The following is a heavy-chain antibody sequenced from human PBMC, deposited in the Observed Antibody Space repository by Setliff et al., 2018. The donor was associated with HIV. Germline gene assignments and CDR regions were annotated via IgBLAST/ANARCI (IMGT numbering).Heavy chain of an antibody. CDR3: ARDLSISNPYYDTLTGPWVY. CDR1: GYNFTSYH. J-gene: IGHJ4*02. Sequence: WASVKVSCKASGYNFTSYHMYWVRQAPGQGLEWMGAINPSGGSTRYAQKSQGRVTMTRDTSTSTVYMELSSLRSEDTDVYYCARDLSISNPYYDTLTGPWVYWGQGTLVTVSS. D-gene: IGHD3-9*01. CDR2: INPSGGST. V-gene: IGHV1-46*01.